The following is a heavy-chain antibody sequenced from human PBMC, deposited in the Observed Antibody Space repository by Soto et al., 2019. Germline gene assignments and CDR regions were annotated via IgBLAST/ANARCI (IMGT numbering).Heavy chain of an antibody. V-gene: IGHV3-30-3*02. J-gene: IGHJ4*01. D-gene: IGHD6-6*01. CDR2: ISYDGSTK. CDR3: AKRGGITARHIEC. Sequence: GGSLRLSCAASGFTFSTYAMHWVRQTPGKGLEWVAVISYDGSTKIYADSVKGRFSISRDNSENTLYLEMNSLRTEDTAVYYRAKRGGITARHIECWGQGTLVTVSS. CDR1: GFTFSTYA.